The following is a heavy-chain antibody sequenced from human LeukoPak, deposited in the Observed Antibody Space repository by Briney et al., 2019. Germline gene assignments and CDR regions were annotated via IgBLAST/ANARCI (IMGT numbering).Heavy chain of an antibody. D-gene: IGHD4-23*01. J-gene: IGHJ4*02. CDR3: ARDPGGHSLDY. CDR2: IWYDGSNK. V-gene: IGHV3-33*01. CDR1: GFTFSSYG. Sequence: PGRSLRLSCAASGFTFSSYGMHWVRQAPGKGLEWVAVIWYDGSNKYYADSVKGRFTISRDNSKNTLYLQMNSLRAEDTAVYYCARDPGGHSLDYWGQGTLVTVSS.